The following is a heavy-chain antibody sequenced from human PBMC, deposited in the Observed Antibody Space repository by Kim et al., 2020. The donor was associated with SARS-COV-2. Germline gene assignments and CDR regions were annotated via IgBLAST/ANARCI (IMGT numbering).Heavy chain of an antibody. V-gene: IGHV4-39*01. Sequence: SLQSRVTISVDTSKNQFSRKLSSVTAADTAVYYCASSGYSYGYYYYGMDVWGQGTTVTVSS. D-gene: IGHD5-18*01. CDR3: ASSGYSYGYYYYGMDV. J-gene: IGHJ6*02.